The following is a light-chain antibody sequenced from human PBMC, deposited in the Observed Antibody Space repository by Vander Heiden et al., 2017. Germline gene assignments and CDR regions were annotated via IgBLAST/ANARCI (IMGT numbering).Light chain of an antibody. Sequence: DIQMTQSPSTLAASVGDRVTITCRASQNINNWLAWYQQRQGKAPKLLIYKASTLESGVASRFSGSGSGTEFTLTISSLQPDDFATYYCHQYNSYSPSTFGQGTQVEIK. J-gene: IGKJ1*01. CDR3: HQYNSYSPST. V-gene: IGKV1-5*03. CDR1: QNINNW. CDR2: KAS.